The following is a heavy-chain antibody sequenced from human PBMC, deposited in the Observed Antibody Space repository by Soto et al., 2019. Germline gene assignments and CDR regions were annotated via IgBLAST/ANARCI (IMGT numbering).Heavy chain of an antibody. CDR2: IPQEGGDG. CDR1: GFIFRLYS. V-gene: IGHV3-7*01. D-gene: IGHD3-3*01. CDR3: ARGWVERLPRQPPSDY. Sequence: DVQLVESGGGLVQPGESVKLSCEVSGFIFRLYSMSWVRQAPGKGLEWVAKIPQEGGDGHYLDSVKGRFIISRDNARDTLYLQMNSLRLEDTAVYYCARGWVERLPRQPPSDYWGQGTLVTVSS. J-gene: IGHJ4*02.